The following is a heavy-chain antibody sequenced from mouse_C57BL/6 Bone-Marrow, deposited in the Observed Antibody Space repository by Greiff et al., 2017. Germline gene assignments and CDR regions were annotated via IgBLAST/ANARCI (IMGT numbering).Heavy chain of an antibody. V-gene: IGHV1-54*01. D-gene: IGHD1-2*01. Sequence: QVQLQQSGAELVRPGTSVKVSCKASGYAFTNYLIAWVKQRPGQGLEWIGVINPGSGGTNYDEKFKGKATLTADKSSSTAYMQLSSLTSEESAVYFCARYGWAYYAMDNGGQGTSVTVSS. J-gene: IGHJ4*01. CDR3: ARYGWAYYAMDN. CDR1: GYAFTNYL. CDR2: INPGSGGT.